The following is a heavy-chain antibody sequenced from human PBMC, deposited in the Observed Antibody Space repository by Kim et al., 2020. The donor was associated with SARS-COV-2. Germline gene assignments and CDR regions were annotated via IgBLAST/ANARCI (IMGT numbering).Heavy chain of an antibody. CDR1: GGSFSGYY. CDR3: ARKAPPIEDIVVVPAALGLNNWFDP. J-gene: IGHJ5*02. D-gene: IGHD2-2*01. Sequence: SETLSLTCAVYGGSFSGYYWSWIRQPPGKGLEWIGEINHSGSTNYNPSLKSRVTISVDTSKNQFSLKLSSVTAADTAVYYCARKAPPIEDIVVVPAALGLNNWFDPWGQGTLVTVSS. V-gene: IGHV4-34*01. CDR2: INHSGST.